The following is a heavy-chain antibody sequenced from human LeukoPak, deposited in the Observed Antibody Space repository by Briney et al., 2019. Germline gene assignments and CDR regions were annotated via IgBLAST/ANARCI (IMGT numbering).Heavy chain of an antibody. V-gene: IGHV3-21*01. CDR1: GFTFSRHT. Sequence: GGSLRLSCAASGFTFSRHTMTWVRQAPGKGLEWVSSISYSSTSIYYADSVKGRFTISRDNAKNSLYLQMNSLRAEDTAVYYCARVYCSATTCNRAHFDYWGQGTLVTVSS. J-gene: IGHJ4*02. D-gene: IGHD2-2*02. CDR3: ARVYCSATTCNRAHFDY. CDR2: ISYSSTSI.